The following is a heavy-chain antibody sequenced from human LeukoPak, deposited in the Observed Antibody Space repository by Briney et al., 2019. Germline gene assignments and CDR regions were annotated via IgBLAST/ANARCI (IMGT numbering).Heavy chain of an antibody. CDR2: IYYSGST. D-gene: IGHD6-19*01. CDR3: ARGSSAWLPDY. V-gene: IGHV4-39*01. J-gene: IGHJ4*02. CDR1: GGSISSSSYY. Sequence: SETLSLTCTVSGGSISSSSYYWGWIRQPPGKGLEWIGSIYYSGSTYYNPSLKSRVTISVDTSKNQFSLKLSSVTAADTAVYYCARGSSAWLPDYWGQGTLVTVSS.